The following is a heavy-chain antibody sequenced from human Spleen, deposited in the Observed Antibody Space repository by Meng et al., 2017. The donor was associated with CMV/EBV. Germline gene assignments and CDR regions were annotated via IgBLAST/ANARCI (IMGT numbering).Heavy chain of an antibody. CDR3: ARGELRQLRNYYGMDV. D-gene: IGHD3-10*01. CDR2: INDRGDIT. J-gene: IGHJ6*02. Sequence: GGSLRLSCVASGFTFTNYAMNWVRQAPGKGLEWVSSINDRGDITYYGHSVKGRFTIARDNSKNTLYLQMNSLRAEDTAVYYCARGELRQLRNYYGMDVWGQGTTVTVSS. V-gene: IGHV3-23*01. CDR1: GFTFTNYA.